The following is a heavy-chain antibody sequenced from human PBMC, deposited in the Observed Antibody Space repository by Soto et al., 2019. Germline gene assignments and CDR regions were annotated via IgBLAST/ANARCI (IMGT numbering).Heavy chain of an antibody. Sequence: SETLSLTCTVSGGSISSSSYYWGWIRQPPGKGLEWIGSIYYSGSTYYNPSLKSRVTISVDTSKNQFSLKLSSVTAADTAVYYCIGSGSYYMGYFDYWGQGTLVTVSS. J-gene: IGHJ4*02. CDR1: GGSISSSSYY. V-gene: IGHV4-39*01. D-gene: IGHD3-10*01. CDR2: IYYSGST. CDR3: IGSGSYYMGYFDY.